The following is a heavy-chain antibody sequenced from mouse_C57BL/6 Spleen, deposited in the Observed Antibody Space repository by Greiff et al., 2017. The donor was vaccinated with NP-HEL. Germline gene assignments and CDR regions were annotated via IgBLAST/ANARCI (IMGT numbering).Heavy chain of an antibody. CDR2: INPGSGGT. J-gene: IGHJ2*01. CDR3: ARKEPLANSDY. CDR1: GYAFTNYL. D-gene: IGHD1-1*01. Sequence: VQLQQSGAELVRPGTSVKVSCKASGYAFTNYLIEWVKQRPGQGLEWIGVINPGSGGTNYNEKFKGKATLTADKSSSSAYMLLSRLTSEDSAVYFCARKEPLANSDYWGQGTTLTVSS. V-gene: IGHV1-54*01.